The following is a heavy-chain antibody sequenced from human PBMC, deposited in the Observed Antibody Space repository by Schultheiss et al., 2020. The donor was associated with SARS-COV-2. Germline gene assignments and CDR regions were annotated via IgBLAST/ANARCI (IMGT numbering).Heavy chain of an antibody. D-gene: IGHD3-9*01. J-gene: IGHJ6*02. V-gene: IGHV4-34*01. CDR1: GGSFSGYY. CDR3: ARVSPLAYDILTGYGNYGMDV. Sequence: SETLSLTCAVYGGSFSGYYWSWIRQPPGKGLEWIGEINHSGSTNYNPSLKSRVTISVDTSKNQFSLKLSSVTAADTAVYYCARVSPLAYDILTGYGNYGMDVWGQGTTVTVSS. CDR2: INHSGST.